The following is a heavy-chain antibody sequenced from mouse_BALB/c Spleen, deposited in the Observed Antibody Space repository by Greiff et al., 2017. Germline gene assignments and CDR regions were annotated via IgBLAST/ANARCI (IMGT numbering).Heavy chain of an antibody. CDR3: ASLGGSDLDY. D-gene: IGHD3-3*01. CDR1: GFTFSSYT. CDR2: ISNGGGST. J-gene: IGHJ2*01. V-gene: IGHV5-12-2*01. Sequence: EVKLVESGGGLVQPGGSLKLSCAASGFTFSSYTMSWVRQTPEKRLEWVAYISNGGGSTYYPDTVKGRFTISRDNAKNTLYLQMSSLKSEDTAMYYCASLGGSDLDYWGQGTTLTVSS.